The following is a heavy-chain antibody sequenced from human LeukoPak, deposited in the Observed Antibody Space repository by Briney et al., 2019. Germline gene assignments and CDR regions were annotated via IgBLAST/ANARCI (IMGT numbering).Heavy chain of an antibody. D-gene: IGHD1-26*01. J-gene: IGHJ5*02. Sequence: SETLSLTCAVYGGSFSGYYWSWIRQPPGKGLEWIGEINHSGSTNYNPSLKSRVTISVDTSKYQFSLKLSSVTAADTAVYYCASTSWGAGWFSWGQGTLVTVSS. CDR1: GGSFSGYY. V-gene: IGHV4-34*01. CDR3: ASTSWGAGWFS. CDR2: INHSGST.